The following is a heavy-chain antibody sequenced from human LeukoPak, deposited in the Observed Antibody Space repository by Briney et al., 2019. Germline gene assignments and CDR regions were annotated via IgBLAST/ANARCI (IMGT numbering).Heavy chain of an antibody. D-gene: IGHD2-2*02. J-gene: IGHJ6*03. V-gene: IGHV3-66*02. Sequence: GGSLRLSCAASGFTVSSNYMSWVRQAPGKGLEWVSVIYSGGSTYYADSVKGRFTISRDNSKNTLYLQMNSLRAEDTAVYYCARDELSDCSCTSCYTDPYYMDVWGKGTTVTVSS. CDR3: ARDELSDCSCTSCYTDPYYMDV. CDR1: GFTVSSNY. CDR2: IYSGGST.